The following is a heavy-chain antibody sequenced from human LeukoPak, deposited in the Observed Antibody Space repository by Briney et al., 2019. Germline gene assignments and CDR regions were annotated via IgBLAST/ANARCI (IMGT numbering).Heavy chain of an antibody. V-gene: IGHV3-64*01. CDR3: ATDSPGQDY. CDR1: GFTFSSYA. CDR2: ISAGGGST. Sequence: PGGSLRLSCAASGFTFSSYAMHWVRQAPGKGLEYVSSISAGGGSTYYANSLKGRFTISRDNSKNTLYLQMGSLRAEDMAVYYCATDSPGQDYWGQGTLVTVSS. J-gene: IGHJ4*02.